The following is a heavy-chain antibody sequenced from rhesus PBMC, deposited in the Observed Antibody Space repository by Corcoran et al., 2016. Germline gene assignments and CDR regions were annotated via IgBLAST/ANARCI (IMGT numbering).Heavy chain of an antibody. V-gene: IGHV3S11*01. CDR1: GFTFSNYW. CDR2: IKNKADGGKA. J-gene: IGHJ4*01. Sequence: EVQLVESGGGLVQPGGSLRLSCAASGFTFSNYWMSWVRQAPGKGLEWVVFIKNKADGGKAAYAEAVKGRFTISRDDSKNTLYLQMNSLKTEDTAVYYCTRDYGSSSFFDYWGQGVLVTVSS. D-gene: IGHD4-29*01. CDR3: TRDYGSSSFFDY.